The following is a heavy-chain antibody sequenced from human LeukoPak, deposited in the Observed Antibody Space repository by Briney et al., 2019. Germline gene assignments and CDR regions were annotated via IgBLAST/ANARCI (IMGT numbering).Heavy chain of an antibody. D-gene: IGHD3-16*01. CDR2: IFYSGST. V-gene: IGHV4-59*08. Sequence: SETLSLTCTVSGDSISSYYWSWIRQPPGKGLEWIGYIFYSGSTNYNPSLKSRVTISVATSKNQFSLKLSSVTAADTALYYCARVVRGAMDVWGQGTTVNVSS. J-gene: IGHJ6*02. CDR3: ARVVRGAMDV. CDR1: GDSISSYY.